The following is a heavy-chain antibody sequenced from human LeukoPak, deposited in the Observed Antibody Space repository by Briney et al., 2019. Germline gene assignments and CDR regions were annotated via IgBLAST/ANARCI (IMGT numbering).Heavy chain of an antibody. CDR3: TRMTTGHEY. CDR2: INHSGYT. D-gene: IGHD4-17*01. CDR1: GVSFNDYY. V-gene: IGHV4-34*10. Sequence: PSETLSLTCAVSGVSFNDYYWSGVRPTPGKGLEWIGEINHSGYTNDSPSLKSRVTLSIDTSRKQFCLNLWSATVADTGIYYCTRMTTGHEYCGQGTLVTVSS. J-gene: IGHJ4*01.